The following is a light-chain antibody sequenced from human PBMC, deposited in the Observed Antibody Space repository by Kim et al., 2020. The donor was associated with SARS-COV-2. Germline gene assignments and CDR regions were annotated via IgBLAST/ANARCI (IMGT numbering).Light chain of an antibody. CDR1: QTVSSY. CDR2: DAS. V-gene: IGKV3-11*01. Sequence: LSPGERATLSCRASQTVSSYLAWYQQKPGQPPRLLIYDASNRATGIPARFSGSGSGTDFTLTISSLEPEDFAVYYCQQRSDWPPITFGQGTRLEIK. CDR3: QQRSDWPPIT. J-gene: IGKJ5*01.